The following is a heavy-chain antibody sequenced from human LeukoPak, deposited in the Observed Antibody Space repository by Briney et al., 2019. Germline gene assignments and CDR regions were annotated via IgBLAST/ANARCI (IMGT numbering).Heavy chain of an antibody. Sequence: PGRSLRLSCAASGFTFSSYAMHWVRQAPGKGLEWVAVISYDGSNKYYADSVKGRFTISRDNSKNTLYLQMNSLRAEDTAVYYCARAGDYWGQGTLVTVSS. V-gene: IGHV3-30*04. J-gene: IGHJ4*02. CDR1: GFTFSSYA. CDR2: ISYDGSNK. CDR3: ARAGDY.